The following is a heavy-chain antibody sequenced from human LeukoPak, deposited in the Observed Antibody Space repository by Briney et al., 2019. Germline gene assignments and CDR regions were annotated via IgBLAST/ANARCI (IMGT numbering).Heavy chain of an antibody. J-gene: IGHJ4*02. V-gene: IGHV3-11*01. CDR1: GFTFSDYY. CDR3: ARVSPFYYGSGSYYLNY. Sequence: GGSLRLSCAASGFTFSDYYMSWFRQPPGKGLEWVSYISSGYTIFYADSVKGRFTISRDNAKNSLYLQMNSLRAEDTAVYYCARVSPFYYGSGSYYLNYWGQGALVTVSS. CDR2: ISSGYTI. D-gene: IGHD3-10*01.